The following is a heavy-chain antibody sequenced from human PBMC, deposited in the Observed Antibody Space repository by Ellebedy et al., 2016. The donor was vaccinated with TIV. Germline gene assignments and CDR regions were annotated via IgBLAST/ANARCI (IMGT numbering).Heavy chain of an antibody. V-gene: IGHV4-59*01. D-gene: IGHD3-22*01. Sequence: MPSETLSLTCTVSGASISSYSWAWIRQPPGMGLDYIGYFSYTGSTNYSPSLNSRVTISVDTSKNQFSLKLSSVTAADTAIYYCAREVDDSSGRTRRHFDYWGRGTLVTVSS. CDR1: GASISSYS. CDR2: FSYTGST. CDR3: AREVDDSSGRTRRHFDY. J-gene: IGHJ4*02.